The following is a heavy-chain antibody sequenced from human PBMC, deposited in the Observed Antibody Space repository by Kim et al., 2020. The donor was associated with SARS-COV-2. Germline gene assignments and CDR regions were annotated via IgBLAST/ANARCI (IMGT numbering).Heavy chain of an antibody. V-gene: IGHV1-69*01. J-gene: IGHJ4*02. D-gene: IGHD5-12*01. CDR3: ATGFNVDIVATLDY. Sequence: ARKFKGRVTITAEESTSTAYMELSRLRSEDTAVYYCATGFNVDIVATLDYWGQGTLVTVSS.